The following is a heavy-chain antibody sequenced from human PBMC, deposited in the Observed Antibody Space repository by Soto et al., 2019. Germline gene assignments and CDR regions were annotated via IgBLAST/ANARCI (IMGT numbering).Heavy chain of an antibody. D-gene: IGHD6-13*01. CDR3: GRRLAAAGTSDY. J-gene: IGHJ4*02. CDR2: IAGSGDYA. CDR1: GFTFSSYV. V-gene: IGHV3-23*01. Sequence: EVQLLESGGGLVQPGGSLRLSCAASGFTFSSYVMGWVRQAPGKGLEWVAIIAGSGDYAYYADSVRGRFTISRDNTKDTLYLQMNSLRAEDTAVYYCGRRLAAAGTSDYWGQGTLVTVSS.